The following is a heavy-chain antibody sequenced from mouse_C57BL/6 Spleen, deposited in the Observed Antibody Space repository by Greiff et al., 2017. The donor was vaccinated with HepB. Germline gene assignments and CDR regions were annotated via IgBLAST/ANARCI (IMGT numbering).Heavy chain of an antibody. CDR2: IDPSDSYT. Sequence: QVQLQQPGAELVRPGTSVKLSCKASGYTFTSYWMHWVKQRPGQGLEWIGVIDPSDSYTNYNQKFKGKATLTVDTSSSTAYMQLSSLTSEDSAVYYCARRIYYGYEDAMDYWGQGTSVTVSS. CDR1: GYTFTSYW. J-gene: IGHJ4*01. V-gene: IGHV1-59*01. D-gene: IGHD2-2*01. CDR3: ARRIYYGYEDAMDY.